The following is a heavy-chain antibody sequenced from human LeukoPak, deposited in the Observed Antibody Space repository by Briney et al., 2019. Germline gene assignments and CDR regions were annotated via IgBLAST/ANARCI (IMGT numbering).Heavy chain of an antibody. CDR1: GFTFSSNA. D-gene: IGHD6-6*01. CDR2: ISGSGGST. J-gene: IGHJ4*02. V-gene: IGHV3-23*01. Sequence: QPGGSLRLSCAASGFTFSSNAMSWVRQAPGKGLEWASAISGSGGSTYYADSVKGRFTISRDNSKNTLYLQMNSLRAEDTAVYYCAKDLRGSAHATPPGDSSSSSEDYWGQGTLVTVSS. CDR3: AKDLRGSAHATPPGDSSSSSEDY.